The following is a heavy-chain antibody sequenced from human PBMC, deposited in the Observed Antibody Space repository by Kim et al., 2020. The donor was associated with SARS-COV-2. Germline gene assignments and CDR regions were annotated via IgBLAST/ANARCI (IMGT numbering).Heavy chain of an antibody. J-gene: IGHJ6*02. V-gene: IGHV3-74*01. CDR1: GFTFSSYW. CDR3: AREHPRTGSGLYYYYYYGMDV. Sequence: GGSLRLSCAASGFTFSSYWMHWVRQAPGKGLVWVSRINSDGSSTSYADSVKGRFTISRDNAKNTLYLQMNSLRAEDTAVYYCAREHPRTGSGLYYYYYYGMDVWGQGTTVTVSS. D-gene: IGHD6-19*01. CDR2: INSDGSST.